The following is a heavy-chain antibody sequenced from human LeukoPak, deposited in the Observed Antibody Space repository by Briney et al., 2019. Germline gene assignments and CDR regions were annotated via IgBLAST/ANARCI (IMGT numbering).Heavy chain of an antibody. V-gene: IGHV3-23*01. CDR1: GFTFSSYA. Sequence: GGSLRLSCAASGFTFSSYAMSWVRQAPGKGLEWVSAISGSGGSTYYADYVKGRFTISRDNSKNTLYLQMNSLRAEDTAVYYCAKEVTMVRGVIANAFDIWGQGTMVTVSS. CDR3: AKEVTMVRGVIANAFDI. D-gene: IGHD3-10*01. CDR2: ISGSGGST. J-gene: IGHJ3*02.